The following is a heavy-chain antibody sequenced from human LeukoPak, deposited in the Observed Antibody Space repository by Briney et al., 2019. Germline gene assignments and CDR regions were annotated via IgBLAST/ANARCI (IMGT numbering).Heavy chain of an antibody. CDR2: IRIKTNSYAT. CDR3: TTLDFDY. CDR1: GFTFSGSD. Sequence: GGSLKLSCAASGFTFSGSDMHWVRQASGKGLEWVGRIRIKTNSYATAYAASVKGRFTISRDDSKNTAYLQMNSLKTEDTAVYYCTTLDFDYWGQGTLVTVSS. V-gene: IGHV3-73*01. J-gene: IGHJ4*02.